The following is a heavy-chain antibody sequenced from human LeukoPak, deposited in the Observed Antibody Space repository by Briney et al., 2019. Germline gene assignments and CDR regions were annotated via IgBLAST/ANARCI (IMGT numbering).Heavy chain of an antibody. CDR3: ARADSVPAGDYHYWYMDV. CDR2: INPNSGGT. Sequence: ASVKVSCKASGYTFTGYYMHWVRQDLRQGLQWMGWINPNSGGTDYAQKFQGRVTMTRDTYIRTVYMELSSLRSDDTAVYYCARADSVPAGDYHYWYMDVWGKGTTVTVSS. CDR1: GYTFTGYY. D-gene: IGHD2-2*01. J-gene: IGHJ6*03. V-gene: IGHV1-2*02.